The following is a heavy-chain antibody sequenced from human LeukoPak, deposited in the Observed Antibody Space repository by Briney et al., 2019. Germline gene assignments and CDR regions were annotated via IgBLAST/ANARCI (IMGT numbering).Heavy chain of an antibody. J-gene: IGHJ4*02. CDR3: ARDTEGIAVAGTFVELPGLLDY. CDR1: GYTFTSYG. Sequence: ASVKVSCKASGYTFTSYGISWVRQAPGQGLEWMGWISAYNGNTNYAQKLQGRVTMTTDTSTSTAYMELRSLRSDDTAVYYCARDTEGIAVAGTFVELPGLLDYWGQGTLVTVSS. V-gene: IGHV1-18*01. CDR2: ISAYNGNT. D-gene: IGHD6-19*01.